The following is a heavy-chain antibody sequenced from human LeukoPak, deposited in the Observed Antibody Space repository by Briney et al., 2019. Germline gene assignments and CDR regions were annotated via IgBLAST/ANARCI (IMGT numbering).Heavy chain of an antibody. CDR3: TRDPGMGATEPFDY. CDR2: ISSSGSTI. D-gene: IGHD1-26*01. V-gene: IGHV3-11*01. Sequence: GGSLRLSCAASGFTFSDYYMSWIRQAPGKGPEWVSYISSSGSTIYYADSVKGRFTISRDNAKNSLYLQMNSLKTEDTAVYYCTRDPGMGATEPFDYWGQGTLVTVSS. J-gene: IGHJ4*02. CDR1: GFTFSDYY.